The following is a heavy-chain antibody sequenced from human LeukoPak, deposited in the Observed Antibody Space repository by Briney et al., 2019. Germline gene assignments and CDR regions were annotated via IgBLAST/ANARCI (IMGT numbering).Heavy chain of an antibody. CDR2: IYYSGST. V-gene: IGHV4-39*02. CDR3: AREDCGDEFFDY. Sequence: SEILSLTCTVSGGSISSSSYYWGWIRQPPGKGLEWIGSIYYSGSTYYNPSLNSRVTISVDTSKNQFSLKLSSVTAEDTAVYYCAREDCGDEFFDYWGQGTLVTVSS. D-gene: IGHD4-17*01. CDR1: GGSISSSSYY. J-gene: IGHJ4*02.